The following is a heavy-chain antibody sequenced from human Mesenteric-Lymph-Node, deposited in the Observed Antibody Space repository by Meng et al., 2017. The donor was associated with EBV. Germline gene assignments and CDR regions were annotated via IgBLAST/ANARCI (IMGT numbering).Heavy chain of an antibody. Sequence: QEPRSGRGKPRPSLSRTVAVPACATSSGDNTWKWVRQPPGKGLEWMGNIFHTGSTQYKSSLKSRVSISVERSKNHFSLRLNYVTAADTAVYYCARRSIREGVGIDTWGHGTLVTVSS. V-gene: IGHV4-30-2*01. CDR3: ARRSIREGVGIDT. J-gene: IGHJ5*01. D-gene: IGHD3-10*01. CDR1: ACATSSGDNT. CDR2: IFHTGST.